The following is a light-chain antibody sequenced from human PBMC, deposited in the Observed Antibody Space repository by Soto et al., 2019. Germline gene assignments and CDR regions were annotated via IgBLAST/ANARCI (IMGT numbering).Light chain of an antibody. CDR2: DVS. CDR1: SSDVGGYNY. Sequence: QSALTRPASVSGSPGQSITISCTGTSSDVGGYNYVSWYQQHPGKAPELMIYDVSDRPSGVSYRFSGSKSGITASLTISGLQAEDEADYYCFSYTTSSTYVFGTGTKVTVL. J-gene: IGLJ1*01. CDR3: FSYTTSSTYV. V-gene: IGLV2-14*01.